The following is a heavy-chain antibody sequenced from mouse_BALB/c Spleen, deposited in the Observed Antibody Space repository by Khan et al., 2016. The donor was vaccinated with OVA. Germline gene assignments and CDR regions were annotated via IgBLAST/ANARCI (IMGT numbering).Heavy chain of an antibody. Sequence: VQLVESGPGLVRPSQSLSITCTVSGFSLTTYGVHWVCQSPGKGLEWLGVIWSGGSTDYSAAFISRLSISKDNSKSQVFFKMNSLQPNDTAIYYCARNYDYDEGLAYWGQGTLVTVSA. CDR1: GFSLTTYG. CDR2: IWSGGST. J-gene: IGHJ3*01. V-gene: IGHV2-2*02. D-gene: IGHD2-4*01. CDR3: ARNYDYDEGLAY.